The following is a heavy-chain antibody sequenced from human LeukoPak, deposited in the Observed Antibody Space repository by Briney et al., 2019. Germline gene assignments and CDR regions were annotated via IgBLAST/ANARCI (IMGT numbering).Heavy chain of an antibody. CDR2: IYSGGST. CDR1: GFTFSSYS. D-gene: IGHD3-22*01. J-gene: IGHJ4*02. V-gene: IGHV3-53*01. Sequence: GGSLRLSCAASGFTFSSYSMNWVRQAPGKGLEWVSVIYSGGSTYYADSVKGRFTISRDNSKNTLYLQMNSLRAEDTAVYYCARDSSSGYYYYFDYWGQGTLVTVSS. CDR3: ARDSSSGYYYYFDY.